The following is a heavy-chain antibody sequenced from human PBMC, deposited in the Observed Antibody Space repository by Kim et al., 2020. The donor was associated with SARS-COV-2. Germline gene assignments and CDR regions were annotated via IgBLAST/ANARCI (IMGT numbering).Heavy chain of an antibody. Sequence: GGSLRLSCAASGFTFSNAWMSWFRQAPGKGLEWVGRIKSKTDGGTTDYAAPVKGRFTISRDDSKNTLYLQMNSLKTEDTAVYYCTTDPLLGIAVAGNFDYWGQGTLVTVSS. D-gene: IGHD6-19*01. CDR1: GFTFSNAW. V-gene: IGHV3-15*01. CDR3: TTDPLLGIAVAGNFDY. J-gene: IGHJ4*02. CDR2: IKSKTDGGTT.